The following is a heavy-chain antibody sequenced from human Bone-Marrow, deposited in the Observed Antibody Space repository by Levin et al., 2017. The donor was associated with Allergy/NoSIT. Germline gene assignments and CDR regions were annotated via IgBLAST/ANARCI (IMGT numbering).Heavy chain of an antibody. D-gene: IGHD2-15*01. CDR1: GFTFSDYT. CDR2: ISSSSSYI. V-gene: IGHV3-21*01. Sequence: GGSLRLSCAASGFTFSDYTMNWVRQAPGKGLEWVSSISSSSSYIYYADSVKGRFTISRDNAKNSLYLQMNSLRAEDSAVYFCARDFYLGYCSGGSCYYIDHWGQGTLVTVSS. CDR3: ARDFYLGYCSGGSCYYIDH. J-gene: IGHJ4*02.